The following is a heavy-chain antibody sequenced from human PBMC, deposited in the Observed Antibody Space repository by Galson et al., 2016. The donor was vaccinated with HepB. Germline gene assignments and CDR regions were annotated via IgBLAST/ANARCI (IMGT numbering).Heavy chain of an antibody. Sequence: SVKVSCKASGYAFSSYGINWVRQAPGQGLEWMGWISPYNGKTNYGQNFQGRITMTTDTSTSTAYVELRTLRSDDTAVYYCARDISVRAAGLDYWGQGTLVTVSS. V-gene: IGHV1-18*01. D-gene: IGHD3-10*01. J-gene: IGHJ4*02. CDR2: ISPYNGKT. CDR3: ARDISVRAAGLDY. CDR1: GYAFSSYG.